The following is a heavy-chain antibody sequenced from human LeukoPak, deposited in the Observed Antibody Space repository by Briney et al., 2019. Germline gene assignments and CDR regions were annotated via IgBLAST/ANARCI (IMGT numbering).Heavy chain of an antibody. CDR3: ARSRTGWYFDY. V-gene: IGHV3-48*01. J-gene: IGHJ4*02. Sequence: GGSLRLSCAASGFTFSSYSMNWVRQAPGKGVEWVSYISSSSSSTYYADSVKGRFTISRDNAENSLYLQMNSLRAEDTAVYYCARSRTGWYFDYWGQGTLVTVSS. CDR1: GFTFSSYS. CDR2: ISSSSSST. D-gene: IGHD2-8*02.